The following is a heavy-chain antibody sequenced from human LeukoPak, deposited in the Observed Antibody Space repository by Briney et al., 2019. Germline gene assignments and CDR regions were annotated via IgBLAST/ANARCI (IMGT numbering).Heavy chain of an antibody. CDR3: ARGGPMITSY. CDR1: GGSISSSSYY. CDR2: IYYSGST. J-gene: IGHJ4*02. V-gene: IGHV4-30-4*02. Sequence: SETLSLTCTVSGGSISSSSYYWGWIRQPPGKGLEWIGNIYYSGSTYYNPSLKSRLTISVDTSKNQFSLKLTSVTAADTAVYYCARGGPMITSYWGQGTLVTVSS. D-gene: IGHD3-16*01.